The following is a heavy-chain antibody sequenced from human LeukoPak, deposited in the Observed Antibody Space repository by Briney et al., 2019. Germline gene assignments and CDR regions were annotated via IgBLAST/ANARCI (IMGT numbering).Heavy chain of an antibody. J-gene: IGHJ5*02. V-gene: IGHV3-20*04. D-gene: IGHD6-19*01. CDR2: INWNGGST. CDR3: ARGDSSGWYYWFDP. Sequence: GGSLRLSCAVSGFTFDDYGMSWVRQAPGKGLEWVSGINWNGGSTGYADSVKGRFTISRDNAKNSLHLQMNSLRAEDTALCYCARGDSSGWYYWFDPWGQGTLVTVSS. CDR1: GFTFDDYG.